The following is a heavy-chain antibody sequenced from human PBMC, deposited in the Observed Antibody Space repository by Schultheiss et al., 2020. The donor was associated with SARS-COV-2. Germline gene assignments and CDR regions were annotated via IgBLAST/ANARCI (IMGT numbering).Heavy chain of an antibody. CDR1: GGSISSYY. V-gene: IGHV4-59*01. D-gene: IGHD3-22*01. CDR3: ARDAYYYDSSGYYYYYYGMDV. J-gene: IGHJ6*02. CDR2: TYYSGST. Sequence: SETLSLTCTVSGGSISSYYWSWIRQPPGKGLEWIGYTYYSGSTNYNPSLKSRVTISVDTSKNQFSLKLSSVTAADTAVYYCARDAYYYDSSGYYYYYYGMDVWGQGTTVTVSS.